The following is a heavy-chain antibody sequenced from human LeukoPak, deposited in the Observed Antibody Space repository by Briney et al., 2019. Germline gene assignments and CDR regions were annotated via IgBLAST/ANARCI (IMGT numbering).Heavy chain of an antibody. CDR1: GITLSNYG. D-gene: IGHD3-22*01. J-gene: IGHJ4*02. CDR2: ISDSGGRT. V-gene: IGHV3-23*01. CDR3: AKRSVVIRVILVGFHKEANYFDS. Sequence: AGGSLRLSCAVSGITLSNYGMSWVRQAPGKGLEWVAGISDSGGRTNYADSVKGRFTISRDNPKNTLYLQMNSLRVEDTAVYFCAKRSVVIRVILVGFHKEANYFDSWGQGALVTVSS.